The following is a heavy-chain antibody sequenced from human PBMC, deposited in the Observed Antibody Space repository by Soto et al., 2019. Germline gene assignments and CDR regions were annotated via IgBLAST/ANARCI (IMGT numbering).Heavy chain of an antibody. V-gene: IGHV3-9*01. CDR2: INWKSDI. D-gene: IGHD3-16*01. Sequence: GGSLRLSCAVSGFTFDDNAMHWVRQAPEKGLEWVSGINWKSDIGYADSVKGRFTISRDNAENSLHLQMNSLRAEDTALYYCAISQDRGGRTTFIYWGQGTQVTVSS. J-gene: IGHJ4*02. CDR1: GFTFDDNA. CDR3: AISQDRGGRTTFIY.